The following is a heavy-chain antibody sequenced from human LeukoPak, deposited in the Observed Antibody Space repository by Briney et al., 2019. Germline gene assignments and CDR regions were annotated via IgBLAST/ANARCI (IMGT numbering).Heavy chain of an antibody. V-gene: IGHV3-23*01. CDR1: GFTFSSSA. Sequence: GGSLRLSCAASGFTFSSSAMSWVRQAPGKGLEWVSTIGGSSDNTYYADSVKGRFTISRDNSKNTLSLQMNSLRAEDTAVYYCARGQVTMVRGVIRSVWFDPWGQGTLVTVSS. D-gene: IGHD3-10*01. J-gene: IGHJ5*02. CDR3: ARGQVTMVRGVIRSVWFDP. CDR2: IGGSSDNT.